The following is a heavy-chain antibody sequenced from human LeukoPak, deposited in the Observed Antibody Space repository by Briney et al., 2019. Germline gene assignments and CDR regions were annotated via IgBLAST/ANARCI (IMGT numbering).Heavy chain of an antibody. CDR1: GFTFSNAW. CDR3: ASGGGATRSGYAFDM. CDR2: IKKDGREK. D-gene: IGHD1-26*01. Sequence: GGSLRLSCAASGFTFSNAWMSWVRQVPGKGLEWVANIKKDGREKYYVDSVKGRFTISRDNAKNSLYLQMNSLRAEDTAVYYCASGGGATRSGYAFDMWGQGTLVTVSS. J-gene: IGHJ3*02. V-gene: IGHV3-7*01.